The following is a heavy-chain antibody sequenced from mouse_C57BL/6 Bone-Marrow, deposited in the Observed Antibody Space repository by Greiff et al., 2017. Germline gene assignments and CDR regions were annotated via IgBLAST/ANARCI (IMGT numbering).Heavy chain of an antibody. J-gene: IGHJ4*01. D-gene: IGHD1-2*01. V-gene: IGHV1-61*01. CDR1: GYTFTSYW. CDR2: IYPSDSET. CDR3: ARGGSGYKDCAMDC. Sequence: VQLQQPGAELVRPGSSVKLSCKASGYTFTSYWMDWVKQRPGQGLEWIGNIYPSDSETHYNQKFKDKATLTVDKSSSTAYMQLSSLISEDSAVYYCARGGSGYKDCAMDCWGRGTAVTVSA.